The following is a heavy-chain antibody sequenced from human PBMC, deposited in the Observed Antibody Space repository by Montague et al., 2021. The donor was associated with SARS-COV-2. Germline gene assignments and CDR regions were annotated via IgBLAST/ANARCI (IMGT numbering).Heavy chain of an antibody. J-gene: IGHJ4*02. D-gene: IGHD3-10*01. CDR3: ARGARQGYGFRLGSFDS. CDR1: GGSFSGYY. CDR2: INHSGST. Sequence: SETLSLTCAVYGGSFSGYYWNWIRQPPGKGLEWTGEINHSGSTNYNPSLKSRVTMSVDTSKNQFSLKLSSVTAADTAVYYCARGARQGYGFRLGSFDSWGQGTRVTVSS. V-gene: IGHV4-34*01.